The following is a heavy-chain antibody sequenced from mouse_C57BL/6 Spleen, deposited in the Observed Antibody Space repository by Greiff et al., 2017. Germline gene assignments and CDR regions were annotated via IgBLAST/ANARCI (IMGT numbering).Heavy chain of an antibody. CDR2: ISYDGSN. Sequence: EVKLVESGPGLVKPSQSLSLTCSVTGYSITSGYYWNWIRQFPGNKLEWMGYISYDGSNNYNPSLQNRISITRDTSKNQFFLKLNSVTTEDTATYYCARETFIYAMDYWGQGTSVTVSS. D-gene: IGHD1-1*01. CDR3: ARETFIYAMDY. J-gene: IGHJ4*01. V-gene: IGHV3-6*01. CDR1: GYSITSGYY.